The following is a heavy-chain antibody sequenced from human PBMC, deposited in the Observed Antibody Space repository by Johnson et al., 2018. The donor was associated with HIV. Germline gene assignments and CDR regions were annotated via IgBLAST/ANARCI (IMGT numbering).Heavy chain of an antibody. CDR1: GFTLSSYG. Sequence: QVQLVESGGGAVQPGRSLRLSCAASGFTLSSYGMPWVRQAPGKGLEWVAVISYDGRNKYYADSVKGRFTTSRENYKNSFYRNMNSLRAGDTAVYYWARRISTSDGFDIWGQGTMVTVSS. V-gene: IGHV3-30*03. CDR2: ISYDGRNK. CDR3: ARRISTSDGFDI. J-gene: IGHJ3*02. D-gene: IGHD3-3*02.